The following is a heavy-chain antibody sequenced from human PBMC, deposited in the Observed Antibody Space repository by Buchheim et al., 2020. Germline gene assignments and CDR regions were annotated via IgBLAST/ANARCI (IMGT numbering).Heavy chain of an antibody. CDR2: TIPLFATT. CDR1: GGTFSSYG. D-gene: IGHD1/OR15-1a*01. Sequence: QVQLVQSGAEVKKPGSSVKVSCKASGGTFSSYGVTWVRQAPGLGLEWMGRTIPLFATTNYAQKFQGRVTLTADESTSTVYMELSSLRSEDTAVYYCARGGTASRNWFDPWGQGTL. V-gene: IGHV1-69*01. J-gene: IGHJ5*02. CDR3: ARGGTASRNWFDP.